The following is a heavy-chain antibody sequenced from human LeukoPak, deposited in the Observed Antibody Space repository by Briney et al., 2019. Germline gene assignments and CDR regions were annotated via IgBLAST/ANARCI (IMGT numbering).Heavy chain of an antibody. CDR3: AGGGDAARSLAY. CDR1: GVTSNY. V-gene: IGHV3-66*02. Sequence: GGSLRLSCAASGVTSNYMTWVRQAPGKGLEWVSVIYNGGTTYYADSVKGRFTIFRDNSKSTLFVYLQMNSLRTDDTALYYCAGGGDAARSLAYWGQGALVTVSS. D-gene: IGHD3-16*01. J-gene: IGHJ4*02. CDR2: IYNGGTT.